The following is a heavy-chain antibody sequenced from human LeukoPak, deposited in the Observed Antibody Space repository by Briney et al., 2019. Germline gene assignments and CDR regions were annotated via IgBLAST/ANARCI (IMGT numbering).Heavy chain of an antibody. CDR2: TYYRSKWYN. CDR3: SRSDGASDFDY. Sequence: SQTLSLTCAISGVSVSSNRASWTWIRQSTSRGLEWLGRTYYRSKWYNDYAVSLKSRISINPDTSKNQFSLQLNSVTPEDTAVYYCSRSDGASDFDYWGQGTLVTVSS. V-gene: IGHV6-1*01. J-gene: IGHJ4*02. CDR1: GVSVSSNRAS. D-gene: IGHD5-24*01.